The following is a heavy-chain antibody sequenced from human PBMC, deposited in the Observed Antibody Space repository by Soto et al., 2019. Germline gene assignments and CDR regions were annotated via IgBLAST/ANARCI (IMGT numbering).Heavy chain of an antibody. D-gene: IGHD1-7*01. J-gene: IGHJ4*02. Sequence: GGSLRLSCAASGFTFSSYGMHWVRQAPGKGLEWVAVISYDGSNKYYADSVKGRFTISRDNSKNTLYLQMNSLRAEDTALYYCAKCRADNWNYPVDYWGQGTLVTVSS. CDR3: AKCRADNWNYPVDY. V-gene: IGHV3-30*18. CDR2: ISYDGSNK. CDR1: GFTFSSYG.